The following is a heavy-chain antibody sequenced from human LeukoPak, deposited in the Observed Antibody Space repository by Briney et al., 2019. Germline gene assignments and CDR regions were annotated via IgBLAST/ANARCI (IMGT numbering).Heavy chain of an antibody. J-gene: IGHJ4*02. CDR3: ARDRRTVTTFDY. D-gene: IGHD4-17*01. V-gene: IGHV3-7*01. CDR2: IKQDGSEK. Sequence: PGGSLRLSCAASGFTFSSHWMSWVRQAPGKGLEWVANIKQDGSEKYYVDSVKGRFTISRDNAKNSLYLQMNSLRAEDTAVYYCARDRRTVTTFDYWGQGTLVTVSS. CDR1: GFTFSSHW.